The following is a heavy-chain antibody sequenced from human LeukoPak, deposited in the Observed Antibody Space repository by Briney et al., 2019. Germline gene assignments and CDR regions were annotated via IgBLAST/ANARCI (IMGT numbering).Heavy chain of an antibody. V-gene: IGHV3-7*05. CDR1: GFTFSSYC. D-gene: IGHD3-16*02. CDR2: IKEGGSAK. Sequence: GGSLRLSCAAAGFTFSSYCMAWVRQAPGKGLEWVANIKEGGSAKYYVDSVKGRFTISRDNSKNTLYLQMNSLRAEDTAVYCCAKDSYVWGNYRFPEYHGMDVWGQGTTVTVSS. J-gene: IGHJ6*02. CDR3: AKDSYVWGNYRFPEYHGMDV.